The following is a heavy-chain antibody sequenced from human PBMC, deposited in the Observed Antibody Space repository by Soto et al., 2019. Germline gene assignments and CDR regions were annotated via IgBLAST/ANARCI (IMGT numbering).Heavy chain of an antibody. CDR3: GKVLVGATGHTDSDS. D-gene: IGHD2-15*01. CDR1: GGSIYRSGYY. J-gene: IGHJ4*02. V-gene: IGHV4-39*01. Sequence: SETLSLTCTVSGGSIYRSGYYWGWIRQPPGRGLEWIGNIDYNGVTYSNPSLKSRVTIPRDTSKNQFSLKLTSVTAADTALYYCGKVLVGATGHTDSDSWGPGTLVTVSS. CDR2: IDYNGVT.